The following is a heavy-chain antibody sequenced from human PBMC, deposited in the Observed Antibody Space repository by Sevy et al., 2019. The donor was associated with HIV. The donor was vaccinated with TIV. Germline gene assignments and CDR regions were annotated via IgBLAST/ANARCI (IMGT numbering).Heavy chain of an antibody. CDR3: TTDSRITGTDY. D-gene: IGHD1-20*01. CDR1: GFTFSSYG. V-gene: IGHV3-15*01. J-gene: IGHJ4*02. CDR2: IKSKTDGGTT. Sequence: GGSLRLSCAASGFTFSSYGMHWVRQAPDKGLEWVGRIKSKTDGGTTDYAAPVKGRFTISRDDSKNTLYLQMNSLKTEDTAVYYCTTDSRITGTDYWGQGTLVTVSS.